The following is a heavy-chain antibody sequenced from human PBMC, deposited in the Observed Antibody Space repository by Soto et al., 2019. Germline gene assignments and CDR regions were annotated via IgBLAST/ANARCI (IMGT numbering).Heavy chain of an antibody. Sequence: PSQTLSLTCAISGDSVSSNSAAWNWIRQSPSRGLEWLGRTYYRSKWYNDYAVSVKSRITINPDTSKNQFSLQLNSVTPEDTAVYYFAWASYTITPAYYYYGMDVWGQGTTVTVSS. J-gene: IGHJ6*02. CDR2: TYYRSKWYN. V-gene: IGHV6-1*01. CDR1: GDSVSSNSAA. D-gene: IGHD2-2*02. CDR3: AWASYTITPAYYYYGMDV.